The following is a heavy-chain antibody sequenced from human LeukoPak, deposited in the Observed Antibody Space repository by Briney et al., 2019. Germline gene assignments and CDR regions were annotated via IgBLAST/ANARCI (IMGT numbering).Heavy chain of an antibody. D-gene: IGHD1-14*01. CDR1: GFTFSSYW. CDR3: AREDNHYYMDV. CDR2: INSDGSST. V-gene: IGHV3-74*01. Sequence: GGSLRLSCAASGFTFSSYWMHWVRQAPGKGLVWVSRINSDGSSTSYADSVKGRFTISRDNAKNTLYLQMNSLRAEDTAVYYCAREDNHYYMDVWGKGTTVTVSS. J-gene: IGHJ6*03.